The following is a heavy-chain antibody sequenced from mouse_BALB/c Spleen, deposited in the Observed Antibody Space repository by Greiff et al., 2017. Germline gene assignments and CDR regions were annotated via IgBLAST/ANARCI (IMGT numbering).Heavy chain of an antibody. CDR3: TRDYYYGSSYYDY. Sequence: LQQPGSELVRPGASVKLSCKASGYTFTSYWMHWVKQRPGQGLEWIGNIYPGSGSTNYDEKFKSKATLTVDTSSSTAYMQLSSLTSEDSAVYNCTRDYYYGSSYYDYWGQGTTLTVSS. J-gene: IGHJ2*01. D-gene: IGHD1-1*01. V-gene: IGHV1S22*01. CDR1: GYTFTSYW. CDR2: IYPGSGST.